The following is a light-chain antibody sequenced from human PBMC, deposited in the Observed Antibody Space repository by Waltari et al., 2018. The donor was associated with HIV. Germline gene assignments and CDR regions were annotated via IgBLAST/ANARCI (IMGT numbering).Light chain of an antibody. CDR2: DAS. Sequence: ENVLTQSPATLSLSPGERATLSCRASRSVGSYLAWYQQRPGQAPRLLIYDASNRATGIPARFSGSGSGTEFTLTISSLEPEDFAVYYCQQRTNWPPHNFGQGTKLEIK. CDR3: QQRTNWPPHN. CDR1: RSVGSY. V-gene: IGKV3-11*01. J-gene: IGKJ2*01.